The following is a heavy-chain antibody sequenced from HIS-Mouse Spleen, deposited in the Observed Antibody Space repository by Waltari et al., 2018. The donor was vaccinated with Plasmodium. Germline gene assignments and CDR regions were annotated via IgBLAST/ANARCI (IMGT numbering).Heavy chain of an antibody. CDR1: GFTFSSYW. V-gene: IGHV3-7*01. Sequence: EVQLVESGGGLVQPGGSLRLSCAASGFTFSSYWMRWVRQAPGKGVEWVAKIKQDGSEKYYVDSVNGRFTISRDNAKNSLYLQRNSLRAEDTAVYYCASSWYWYFDLWGRGTLVTVSS. CDR2: IKQDGSEK. CDR3: ASSWYWYFDL. J-gene: IGHJ2*01. D-gene: IGHD6-13*01.